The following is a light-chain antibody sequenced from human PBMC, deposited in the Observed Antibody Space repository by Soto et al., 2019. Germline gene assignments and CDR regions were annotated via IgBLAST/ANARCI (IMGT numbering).Light chain of an antibody. CDR2: GAS. J-gene: IGKJ1*01. CDR3: QQYNKWPRT. V-gene: IGKV3-15*01. Sequence: EIMMTQSPGTLSVSPGEGATLSCTASQSVNLDLAWYQQKPGQAPRLLIYGASTRATGIPARFSGSGSGTEFTLIISSLQSEDFAIYYCQQYNKWPRTFGQGTKVDIK. CDR1: QSVNLD.